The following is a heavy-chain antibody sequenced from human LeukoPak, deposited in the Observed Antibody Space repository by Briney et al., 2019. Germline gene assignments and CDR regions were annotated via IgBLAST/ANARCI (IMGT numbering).Heavy chain of an antibody. V-gene: IGHV3-30*18. Sequence: GRSLRLSCAASGFTFSSYGMHWVRQAPGKGLEWVAVISYDGSNKYYADSVKGRFTISRDNSKNTLYLQMNSLRAEDTAVYYCAKSLRPGVVTVYYYGMDVWGQGTTVTASS. CDR1: GFTFSSYG. D-gene: IGHD2-21*02. J-gene: IGHJ6*02. CDR2: ISYDGSNK. CDR3: AKSLRPGVVTVYYYGMDV.